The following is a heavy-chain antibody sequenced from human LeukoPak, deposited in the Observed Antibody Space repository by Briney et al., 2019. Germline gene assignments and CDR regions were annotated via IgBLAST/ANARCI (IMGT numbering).Heavy chain of an antibody. CDR2: IPYDGDKI. CDR1: GLSFSSSA. Sequence: GRSLRLSCAASGLSFSSSAMHWVRQAPGKGLERGAVIPYDGDKIFYADSVKGRFTISRDNSKNTLYLQMNSLRGDDTAVYYCARTHGDFSNGWFYFDYWGQGTLVTVSS. D-gene: IGHD6-19*01. V-gene: IGHV3-30-3*01. J-gene: IGHJ4*02. CDR3: ARTHGDFSNGWFYFDY.